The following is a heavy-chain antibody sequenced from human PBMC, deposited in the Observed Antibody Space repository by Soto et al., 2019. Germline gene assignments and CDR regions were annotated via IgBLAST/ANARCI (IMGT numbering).Heavy chain of an antibody. J-gene: IGHJ4*02. D-gene: IGHD3-22*01. Sequence: PGESLKISCNASGYTFTIYCIGLVLQMPGKGLEWMGIIYPSNSETRFSPSFQGQVTLSADKSIFTAYLQWSSLKASDTAIYYCARQAYHYDTYSFGYWGQGTLVTVSS. CDR2: IYPSNSET. CDR1: GYTFTIYC. V-gene: IGHV5-51*01. CDR3: ARQAYHYDTYSFGY.